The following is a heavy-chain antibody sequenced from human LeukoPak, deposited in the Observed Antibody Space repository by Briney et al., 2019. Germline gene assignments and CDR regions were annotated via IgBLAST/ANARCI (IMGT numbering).Heavy chain of an antibody. Sequence: ASVKVSCKASGYSFTSYYMHWVRQAPGQGLEWMGIINSSGGSTIYAQKLEGRVTMTRDTSTSTVYMELSSLRSEDMAVYYCARERDTGYDLGYWGQGTLVTVSS. CDR2: INSSGGST. CDR1: GYSFTSYY. J-gene: IGHJ4*02. D-gene: IGHD5-12*01. V-gene: IGHV1-46*04. CDR3: ARERDTGYDLGY.